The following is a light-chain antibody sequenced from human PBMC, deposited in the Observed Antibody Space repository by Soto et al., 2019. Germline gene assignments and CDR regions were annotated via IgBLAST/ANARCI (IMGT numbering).Light chain of an antibody. CDR2: KAS. CDR1: QSINNW. CDR3: QQYNDYSWT. Sequence: DIQMTQSPSTLSPSVGDRVTITCRASQSINNWLAWYQQKPGKAPNLLIYKASNLESGVPSRFSGSGSGTEFTLTISSLQPDDFATYYCQQYNDYSWTFGQGTKVEIK. J-gene: IGKJ1*01. V-gene: IGKV1-5*03.